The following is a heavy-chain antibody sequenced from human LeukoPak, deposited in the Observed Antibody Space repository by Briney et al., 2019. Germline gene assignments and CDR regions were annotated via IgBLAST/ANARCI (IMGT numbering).Heavy chain of an antibody. CDR1: GGSISSYY. CDR3: ARAPYFDFWTGYYFDY. V-gene: IGHV4-59*01. Sequence: SETLSLTCTVSGGSISSYYWSWIRRPPGKGLEWIGFIFYSGTTNYKPSLNSRVTISVDTSKNQFSLKLSSVTAADTAVYYCARAPYFDFWTGYYFDYWGQGTLVTVSS. J-gene: IGHJ4*02. CDR2: IFYSGTT. D-gene: IGHD3-3*01.